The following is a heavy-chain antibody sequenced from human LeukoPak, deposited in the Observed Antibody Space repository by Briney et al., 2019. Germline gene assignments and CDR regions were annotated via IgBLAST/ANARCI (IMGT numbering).Heavy chain of an antibody. CDR3: ARGVVVVAAFEFDY. CDR2: MNPNSGNT. CDR1: GYTFTSYG. V-gene: IGHV1-8*01. J-gene: IGHJ4*02. D-gene: IGHD2-15*01. Sequence: ASVKVSCKASGYTFTSYGINWVRQATGQGLEWMGWMNPNSGNTGYAQKFQGRVTMTRNTSISTAYMELSSLRSEDTAVYYCARGVVVVAAFEFDYWGQGTLVTVSS.